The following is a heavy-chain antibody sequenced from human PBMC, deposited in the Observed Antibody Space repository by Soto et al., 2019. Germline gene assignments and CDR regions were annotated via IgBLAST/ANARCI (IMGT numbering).Heavy chain of an antibody. CDR1: GFSFRTHG. CDR2: VGADGGAK. D-gene: IGHD3-10*01. J-gene: IGHJ2*01. V-gene: IGHV3-30*03. CDR3: AREGAFENWYRDL. Sequence: QVQLVESGGGVVQPGQSLGLSCAASGFSFRTHGMHWVRQAPGKGLEWLAVVGADGGAKVYTDSVKGRFTTSRDNSQETVYLQMNSLRPEDTAVYYCAREGAFENWYRDLWGRGTLVTVSS.